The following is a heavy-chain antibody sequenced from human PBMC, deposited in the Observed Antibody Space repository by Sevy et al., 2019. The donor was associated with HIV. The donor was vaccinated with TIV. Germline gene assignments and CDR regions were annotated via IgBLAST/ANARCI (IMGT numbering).Heavy chain of an antibody. CDR2: IHYSGST. D-gene: IGHD1-26*01. V-gene: IGHV4-61*01. J-gene: IGHJ4*02. Sequence: SESLSLTWTVSGGSISSGSYYWSWIRQSPGKALEWIGYIHYSGSTNYNPSLKSRVTISVDTSKNQFSLKLSSVTAADTAVYYCARDSGSYPYYFDYWGQGTLVTVSS. CDR1: GGSISSGSYY. CDR3: ARDSGSYPYYFDY.